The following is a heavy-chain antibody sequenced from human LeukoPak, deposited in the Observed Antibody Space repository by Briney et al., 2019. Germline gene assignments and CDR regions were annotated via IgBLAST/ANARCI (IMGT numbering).Heavy chain of an antibody. CDR1: GFTFSIYS. CDR3: ARAIVATINFDY. J-gene: IGHJ4*02. Sequence: GGSLRLSCAASGFTFSIYSMSWVRQAPGKGLEWVSSISRSCTYIDYADSLKGRFTISRDNAKNSLYLQMNSLRAEDTAVYYCARAIVATINFDYWGQGTLVTVSS. V-gene: IGHV3-21*01. D-gene: IGHD5-12*01. CDR2: ISRSCTYI.